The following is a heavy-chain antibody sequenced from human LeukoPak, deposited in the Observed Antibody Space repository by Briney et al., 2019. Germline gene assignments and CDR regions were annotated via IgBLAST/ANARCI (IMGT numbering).Heavy chain of an antibody. CDR3: ARDLFSSTRPYNRFDP. D-gene: IGHD2-2*01. Sequence: SETLSLTCTVSGGSTSSYYWSWIRQPPGKGLEWIGYIYYSGSTNYNPSLKSQVTISVDTSKNQFSLKLSSVTAADTAVYYCARDLFSSTRPYNRFDPWGQGTLVTVSS. V-gene: IGHV4-59*01. CDR2: IYYSGST. CDR1: GGSTSSYY. J-gene: IGHJ5*02.